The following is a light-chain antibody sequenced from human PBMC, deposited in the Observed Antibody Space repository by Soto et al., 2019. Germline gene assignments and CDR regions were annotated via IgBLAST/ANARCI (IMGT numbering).Light chain of an antibody. V-gene: IGKV1-5*03. CDR1: ESIDSW. J-gene: IGKJ1*01. Sequence: DIQMTQSPSTLSASVGDRVTITCRASESIDSWLAWHQQKPGRAPKLLISKASSLESGVPSRFSGSGFGTEFTLTSSSLQPDDFATYYCQQYNSYRAFGQATKVDIK. CDR3: QQYNSYRA. CDR2: KAS.